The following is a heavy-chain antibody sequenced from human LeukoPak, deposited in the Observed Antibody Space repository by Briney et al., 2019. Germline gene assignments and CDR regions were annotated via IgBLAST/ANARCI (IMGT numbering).Heavy chain of an antibody. CDR2: IGGSGGTS. CDR3: AKDNRENRPYYFDY. CDR1: GFTFTSYA. Sequence: GGSLRLSCAASGFTFTSYAMTWVRQAPGKGLEWVSTIGGSGGTSYYADSVKGRFTISRDNSKNTLYLQMSSLRAEDTALYYCAKDNRENRPYYFDYWGQGTLVNVSS. V-gene: IGHV3-23*01. D-gene: IGHD1-14*01. J-gene: IGHJ4*02.